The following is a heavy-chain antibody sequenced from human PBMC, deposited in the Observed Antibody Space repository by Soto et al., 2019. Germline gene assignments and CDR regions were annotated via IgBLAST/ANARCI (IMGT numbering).Heavy chain of an antibody. CDR2: ISGSGGST. Sequence: VGSLRLSCAASGFTFSSYAMSWVRQAPGKGLEWVSAISGSGGSTYYADSVKGRFTISRDNSKNTLYLQMNSLRAEDTAVYYCAKDRIGDYYDSSGYQYWGQGTLVTVSS. CDR3: AKDRIGDYYDSSGYQY. J-gene: IGHJ4*02. CDR1: GFTFSSYA. V-gene: IGHV3-23*01. D-gene: IGHD3-22*01.